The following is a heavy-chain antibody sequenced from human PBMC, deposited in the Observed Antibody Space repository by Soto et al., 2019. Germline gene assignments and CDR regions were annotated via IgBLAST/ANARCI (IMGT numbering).Heavy chain of an antibody. V-gene: IGHV3-23*01. J-gene: IGHJ4*02. D-gene: IGHD3-3*01. CDR3: AKARAQYYDFWSGYPVAY. Sequence: GSVRLSCAPSRFTFSNYAMSCVRQAPGKGLEWVSAISGSGGSTYYADSVKGRFTISRDNSKNTLYLQMSSLRAEDTAVYYCAKARAQYYDFWSGYPVAYWGQGTLVTVSS. CDR2: ISGSGGST. CDR1: RFTFSNYA.